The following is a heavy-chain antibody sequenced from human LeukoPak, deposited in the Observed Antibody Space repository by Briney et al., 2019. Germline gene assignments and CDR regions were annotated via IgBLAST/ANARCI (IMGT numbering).Heavy chain of an antibody. CDR2: VSFDGSSG. CDR1: GFTFSSFA. V-gene: IGHV3-30*04. J-gene: IGHJ4*02. D-gene: IGHD4-11*01. Sequence: GGSLRLSCAASGFTFSSFAMHWVRQAPGKGLEWMAVVSFDGSSGYYADSVKGRFTISRDNSKNTLYLQMNSLRAEDTGVYYCAKDAQRGFDYSNSLEYWGQGTPVTVSS. CDR3: AKDAQRGFDYSNSLEY.